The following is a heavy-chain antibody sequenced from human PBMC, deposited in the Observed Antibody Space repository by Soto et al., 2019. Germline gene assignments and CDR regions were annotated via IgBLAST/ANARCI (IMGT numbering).Heavy chain of an antibody. CDR3: AKGTAVTTGDMAY. CDR2: LTGSGDST. V-gene: IGHV3-23*01. CDR1: GFTFSSFA. J-gene: IGHJ4*02. D-gene: IGHD4-17*01. Sequence: EVQLLESGGGLVQPGGSLRLSCAASGFTFSSFAMTWVRQAPGKGLEWVSSLTGSGDSTYYADSVKGRFTISRDNSKNTMNLQMNSLRAGDTALYYCAKGTAVTTGDMAYWGQGPLVTVSS.